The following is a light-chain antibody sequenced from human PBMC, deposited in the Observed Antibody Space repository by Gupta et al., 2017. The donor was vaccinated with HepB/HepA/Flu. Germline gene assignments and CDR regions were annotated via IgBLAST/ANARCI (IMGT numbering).Light chain of an antibody. CDR3: QQTDSNPLT. V-gene: IGKV1-39*01. CDR2: GAS. Sequence: DIQMTQSPSSLSASLGDRVTITCQASQSITTFLVWYQQKPGKAPKLLIYGASSLQSGVPSRFSGSGSGTDFTLTISSLQPEDFATYYCQQTDSNPLTFGQGTRLESK. CDR1: QSITTF. J-gene: IGKJ5*01.